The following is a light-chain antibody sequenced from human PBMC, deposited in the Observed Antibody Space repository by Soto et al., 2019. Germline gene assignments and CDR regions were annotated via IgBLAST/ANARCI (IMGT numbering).Light chain of an antibody. CDR2: GAS. V-gene: IGKV3-15*01. CDR1: QSVSSN. J-gene: IGKJ5*01. Sequence: EKVMTQSPATLSVSPGERATLSCRASQSVSSNLAWYQQKPGQAPRLLIYGASTRATGIPARFSGSGSGTEFTLTISSLQSEDFAVYYCQQYNNWPSITFGQGTRLEF. CDR3: QQYNNWPSIT.